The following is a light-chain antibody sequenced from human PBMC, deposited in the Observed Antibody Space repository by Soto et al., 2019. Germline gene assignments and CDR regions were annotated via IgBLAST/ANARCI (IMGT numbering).Light chain of an antibody. J-gene: IGLJ2*01. CDR1: SSNIGNNT. Sequence: QSVLTQPPSASGTPGQRVTISCSGSSSNIGNNTVNWYQQLPGTAPKLLIYSDYLRPSGVPDRFSGSKSGTSASLAITGLQSEDEADYYCAAWDDSLNGPVFGGGTKLTVL. CDR3: AAWDDSLNGPV. V-gene: IGLV1-44*01. CDR2: SDY.